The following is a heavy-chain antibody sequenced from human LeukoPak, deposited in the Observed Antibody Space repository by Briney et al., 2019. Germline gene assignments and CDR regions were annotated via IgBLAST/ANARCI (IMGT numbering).Heavy chain of an antibody. CDR1: GFTISSNY. CDR2: IYTGGST. V-gene: IGHV3-53*01. CDR3: AKRSDYGVNSNYFDY. Sequence: GGSLRLSCAASGFTISSNYMSWVRQAPGKGLEWVSVIYTGGSTHYADSVKGRFTISRANSKNTLYLQMNSLRAEDTAVYYCAKRSDYGVNSNYFDYWGQGTLVTVSS. D-gene: IGHD4-23*01. J-gene: IGHJ4*02.